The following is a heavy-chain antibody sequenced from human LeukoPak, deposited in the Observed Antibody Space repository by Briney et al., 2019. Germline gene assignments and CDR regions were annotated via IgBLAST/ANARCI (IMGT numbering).Heavy chain of an antibody. Sequence: ASVKVSCKASGYTFTDCYMHWVRQAPGQGFEWMGWINPNDGDTNYAQKFQGRVTMTRDTSISTAHMEVSRLRSDDTAVYYCARANFLYCSSTTCLFDYWGQGTLVTVSS. D-gene: IGHD2-2*01. CDR1: GYTFTDCY. CDR3: ARANFLYCSSTTCLFDY. CDR2: INPNDGDT. V-gene: IGHV1-2*02. J-gene: IGHJ4*02.